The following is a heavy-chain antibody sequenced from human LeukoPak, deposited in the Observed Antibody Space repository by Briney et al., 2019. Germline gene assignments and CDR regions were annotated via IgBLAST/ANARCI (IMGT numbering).Heavy chain of an antibody. J-gene: IGHJ4*02. CDR2: IYYSGST. CDR3: AASGSYPGGSFDY. Sequence: SETLSLTCTVSGGSISSSSYYWGWIRQPPGKGLEWIGNIYYSGSTYYNPSLKSRVTISVDTSKNQFSLKLSSVTAADTAVYYCAASGSYPGGSFDYWGQGTLVTVSS. V-gene: IGHV4-39*01. CDR1: GGSISSSSYY. D-gene: IGHD1-26*01.